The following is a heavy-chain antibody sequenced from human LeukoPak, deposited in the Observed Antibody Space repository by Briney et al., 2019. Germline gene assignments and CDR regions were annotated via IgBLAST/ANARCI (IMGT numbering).Heavy chain of an antibody. CDR1: GFTFSSYA. J-gene: IGHJ4*02. CDR3: AKYGPQDSGSSHFDY. D-gene: IGHD1-26*01. Sequence: GGSLRLSCAASGFTFSSYAMHWVRQAPGKGLEWVAVISYDGSNKYYADSVKGRFTISRDNSKNTLYLQMTSLRAEDTAIYYCAKYGPQDSGSSHFDYWGQGALVTVSS. CDR2: ISYDGSNK. V-gene: IGHV3-30*04.